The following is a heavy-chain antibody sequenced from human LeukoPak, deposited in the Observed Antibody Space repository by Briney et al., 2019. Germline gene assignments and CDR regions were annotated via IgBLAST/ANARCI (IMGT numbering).Heavy chain of an antibody. D-gene: IGHD2-2*01. CDR2: INPNSGGT. J-gene: IGHJ5*02. Sequence: ASVKVSCKASGYTFTGYYMHWVRQAPGQGLEWMGWINPNSGGTNYAQKFQGRVTMTRDTSISTAYMELSRLRSDDTAVYYCASTHPYCSSTSCYPDNWFDPWGQGTLVTVSS. CDR3: ASTHPYCSSTSCYPDNWFDP. CDR1: GYTFTGYY. V-gene: IGHV1-2*02.